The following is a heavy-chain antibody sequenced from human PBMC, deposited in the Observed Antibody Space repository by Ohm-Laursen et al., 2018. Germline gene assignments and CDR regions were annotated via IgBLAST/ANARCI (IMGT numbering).Heavy chain of an antibody. J-gene: IGHJ4*02. V-gene: IGHV3-23*01. D-gene: IGHD1-1*01. CDR1: GFTFSSYA. Sequence: GSLRLSCLASGFTFSSYAMSWVRQAPGKGLEWVSTISVNGGSTYYADSVKGRFTISRDNSKNTLYLQMNSLRAEDTAVYYCAKGTTDVDYWGQGTLVTVSS. CDR2: ISVNGGST. CDR3: AKGTTDVDY.